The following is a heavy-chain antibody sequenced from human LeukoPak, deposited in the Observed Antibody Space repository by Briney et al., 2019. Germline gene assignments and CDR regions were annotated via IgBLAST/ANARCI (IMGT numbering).Heavy chain of an antibody. CDR2: ISSSGSTI. Sequence: PGGSLRLSCAASGFSFSSYWMSWVRQAPGKGLEWVSYISSSGSTIYYADSVKGRFTISRDNAKNSLYLQMNSLRAEDTAVYYCAREYVPAARRDWFDPWGQGTLVTVSS. J-gene: IGHJ5*02. CDR3: AREYVPAARRDWFDP. D-gene: IGHD2-2*01. CDR1: GFSFSSYW. V-gene: IGHV3-48*04.